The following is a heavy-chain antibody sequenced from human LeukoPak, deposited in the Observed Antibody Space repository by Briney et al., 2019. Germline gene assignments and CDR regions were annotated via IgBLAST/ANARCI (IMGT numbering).Heavy chain of an antibody. V-gene: IGHV1-8*01. Sequence: ASVKVSCKASGYTFTSYDINWVRQATGQGSEWMGWMNPNSGNTGYAQKFQGRVTITRNTSIRTDYMEMSSLRSEDTAVYYCARTLINYYDSSGYYSYWGQGTLVTVSS. D-gene: IGHD3-22*01. CDR1: GYTFTSYD. CDR3: ARTLINYYDSSGYYSY. J-gene: IGHJ4*02. CDR2: MNPNSGNT.